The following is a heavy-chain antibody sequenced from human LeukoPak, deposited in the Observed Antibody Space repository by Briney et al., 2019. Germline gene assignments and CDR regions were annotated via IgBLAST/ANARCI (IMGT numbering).Heavy chain of an antibody. J-gene: IGHJ6*02. CDR1: GFTFSSCS. Sequence: GGSLRLSCAASGFTFSSCSMNWVRQAPGRGLEWVSSISSSSSYIYYADSVKGRFTISRDNAKNSLYLQMNSLRAEDTAVYYCAKQLVPGPDYYYYYGMDVWGQGTTVTVSS. D-gene: IGHD6-13*01. V-gene: IGHV3-21*01. CDR2: ISSSSSYI. CDR3: AKQLVPGPDYYYYYGMDV.